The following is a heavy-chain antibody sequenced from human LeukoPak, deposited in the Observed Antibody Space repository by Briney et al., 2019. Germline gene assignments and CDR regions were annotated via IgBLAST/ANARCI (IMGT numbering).Heavy chain of an antibody. Sequence: GGSLSLSCSPSGLMFHCYAMHWVRPAPGKGLEYVSATTNGVSTYYADSVKGRFTISRGNSKNTLYLQMNTLRAEDTAVYYCAKDYYDSSGYLDDFDIWGQGTMVTVSS. D-gene: IGHD3-22*01. J-gene: IGHJ3*02. CDR2: TTNGVST. V-gene: IGHV3-64*04. CDR1: GLMFHCYA. CDR3: AKDYYDSSGYLDDFDI.